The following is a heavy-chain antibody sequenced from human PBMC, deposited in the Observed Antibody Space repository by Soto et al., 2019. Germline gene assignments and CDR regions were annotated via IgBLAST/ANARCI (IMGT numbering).Heavy chain of an antibody. CDR3: ARDGPDYSNYGFDP. V-gene: IGHV6-1*01. CDR2: TYYRSKWYN. Sequence: PXQTLSLPGAISGYTVSSNSAAWNLIRQSPSRGLEWLGRTYYRSKWYNDYAISVKSRITINPDTSKNQFSLQLNSVTPEDTAVYYCARDGPDYSNYGFDPWGQGTLVTVSS. D-gene: IGHD4-4*01. J-gene: IGHJ5*02. CDR1: GYTVSSNSAA.